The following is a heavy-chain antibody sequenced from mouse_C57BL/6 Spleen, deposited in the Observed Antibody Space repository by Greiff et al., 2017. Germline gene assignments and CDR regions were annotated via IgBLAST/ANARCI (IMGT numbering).Heavy chain of an antibody. D-gene: IGHD1-1*01. V-gene: IGHV14-4*01. CDR1: GFNIKDDY. CDR3: TTLPITTVVAFDY. Sequence: EVQLQQSGAELVRPGASVKLSCTASGFNIKDDYMHWVKLRPEQGLEWIGWIDPENGDTEYASKFQGKATITADTSSNTAYLQLSSLTSEDTAVYYCTTLPITTVVAFDYWGQGTTLTVSS. J-gene: IGHJ2*01. CDR2: IDPENGDT.